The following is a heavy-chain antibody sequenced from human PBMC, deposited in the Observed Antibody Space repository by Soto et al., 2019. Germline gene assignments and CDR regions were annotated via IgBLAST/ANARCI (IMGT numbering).Heavy chain of an antibody. D-gene: IGHD3-9*01. J-gene: IGHJ4*02. V-gene: IGHV4-59*08. CDR2: IYYSGST. CDR1: GGSISIYY. Sequence: SXTLSLTCTVSGGSISIYYWTWIRQPPGKGLEWIGYIYYSGSTNYNPSLKSRVTISVDTSKNQFSLKLSHVTAADTAVYYCATRSGTGRIDYWGQGTLVTVSS. CDR3: ATRSGTGRIDY.